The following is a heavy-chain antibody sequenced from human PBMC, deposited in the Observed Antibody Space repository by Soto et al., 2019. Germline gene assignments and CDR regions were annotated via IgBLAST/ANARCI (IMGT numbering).Heavy chain of an antibody. CDR3: ARGGTRRSMIRGPDDFGI. V-gene: IGHV1-69*13. D-gene: IGHD3-10*01. CDR1: GGTFSSYA. CDR2: IIPIFGTA. J-gene: IGHJ3*02. Sequence: GASVKVSCKASGGTFSSYAISWVRQAPGQGLEWMGGIIPIFGTANYAQKFQGRVTITADESTSTAYMELSSLRSEDTAVYYCARGGTRRSMIRGPDDFGIWGQGTMVAVSS.